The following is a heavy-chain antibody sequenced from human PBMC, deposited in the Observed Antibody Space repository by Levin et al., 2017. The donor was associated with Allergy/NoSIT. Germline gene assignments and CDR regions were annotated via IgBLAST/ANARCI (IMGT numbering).Heavy chain of an antibody. D-gene: IGHD5-18*01. Sequence: ASVKVSCKASGYTFTKRYLHWIRQASGQGLEWMGFIDPSGGTTSYAQDFKGRITMTRDTSTTTAYMELSSLRSDDTAVYYCARFCDYSYGSLGHWGQGTLVTVSS. CDR2: IDPSGGTT. J-gene: IGHJ4*02. CDR3: ARFCDYSYGSLGH. CDR1: GYTFTKRY. V-gene: IGHV1-46*01.